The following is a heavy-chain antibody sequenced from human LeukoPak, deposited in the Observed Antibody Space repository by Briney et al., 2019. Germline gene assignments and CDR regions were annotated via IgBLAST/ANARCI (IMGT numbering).Heavy chain of an antibody. V-gene: IGHV4-59*08. J-gene: IGHJ4*02. CDR1: GGSISSYY. Sequence: KASETLSLTCTVSGGSISSYYWSWIRRPPGKGLEWIGYIYYSGSTNYNPSLKSRVTISVDTSKNQFSLNLSSVTAADTAVYFCARHVREYNSFVDWGQGTLVTVSS. CDR2: IYYSGST. D-gene: IGHD6-6*01. CDR3: ARHVREYNSFVD.